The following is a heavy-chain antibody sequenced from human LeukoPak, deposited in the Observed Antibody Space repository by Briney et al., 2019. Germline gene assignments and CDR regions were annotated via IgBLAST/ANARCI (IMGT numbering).Heavy chain of an antibody. CDR3: ARKKPYDSSGYYGGLDAFDI. CDR1: GGSLSSYY. Sequence: SETLSLTCTVSGGSLSSYYWSWIRQPPGKGLEWIGSIYYSGSTNYNPSLKSRVTISVDTSKNQFSLKLSSVTAADTAVYYCARKKPYDSSGYYGGLDAFDIWGQGTMVTVSS. CDR2: IYYSGST. D-gene: IGHD3-22*01. J-gene: IGHJ3*02. V-gene: IGHV4-59*01.